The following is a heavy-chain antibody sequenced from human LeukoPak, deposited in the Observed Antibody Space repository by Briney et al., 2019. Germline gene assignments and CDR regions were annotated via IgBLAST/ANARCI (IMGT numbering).Heavy chain of an antibody. Sequence: SETLSLTCTVSGGSIRSSGFCWGWIRQPPGKGLEWIGSIYYTETTYYNPSLQSRVTISVDTSKNQFSLDLSSVTDADTAIYYCVRGISAGRTSRTCCDHWGQGNLVTVSS. CDR2: IYYTETT. CDR1: GGSIRSSGFC. CDR3: VRGISAGRTSRTCCDH. D-gene: IGHD6-13*01. J-gene: IGHJ5*02. V-gene: IGHV4-39*01.